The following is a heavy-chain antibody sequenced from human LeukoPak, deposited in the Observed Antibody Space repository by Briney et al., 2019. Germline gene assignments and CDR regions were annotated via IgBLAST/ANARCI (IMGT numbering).Heavy chain of an antibody. J-gene: IGHJ2*01. Sequence: GASVKVSCKASGYTFTSYYMHWVRQAPGQGLEWMGIINPSGGSTSYAQKFQGRVTMTRDTSTSTVYMELSSLRSEDTAVYYCARGDEYGYYDSSGYYSAPNPCPPNWYFDLWGRGTLVTVSS. CDR1: GYTFTSYY. CDR3: ARGDEYGYYDSSGYYSAPNPCPPNWYFDL. D-gene: IGHD3-22*01. CDR2: INPSGGST. V-gene: IGHV1-46*01.